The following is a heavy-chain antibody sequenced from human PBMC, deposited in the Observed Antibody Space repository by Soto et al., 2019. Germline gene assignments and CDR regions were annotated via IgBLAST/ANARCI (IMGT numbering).Heavy chain of an antibody. CDR3: AREDHWRSFGAFDI. Sequence: ASVKVSCKASGYTFTGYYMHWVRQAPGQGLEWMGWINPNSGGTNYAQKFQGRVTMTRDTSISAAYMELGRLRSDDTAVYYCAREDHWRSFGAFDIWRQGTMVTVSS. CDR1: GYTFTGYY. CDR2: INPNSGGT. D-gene: IGHD1-1*01. J-gene: IGHJ3*02. V-gene: IGHV1-2*02.